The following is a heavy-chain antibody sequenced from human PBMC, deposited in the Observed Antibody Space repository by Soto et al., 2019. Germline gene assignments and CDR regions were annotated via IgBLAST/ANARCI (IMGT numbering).Heavy chain of an antibody. CDR2: ISSSSSYI. CDR1: GFTFSSYS. Sequence: EVQLVESGGGLVKPGGSLRLSCAASGFTFSSYSMNWVRQAPGKGLEWVASISSSSSYIYYADSVKGLFTISRYNAKNSLYLKMNSLRAEDTAVYYCARDLADTAMVFYYYYGMDLWGQGTTVTVSS. V-gene: IGHV3-21*01. D-gene: IGHD5-18*01. J-gene: IGHJ6*02. CDR3: ARDLADTAMVFYYYYGMDL.